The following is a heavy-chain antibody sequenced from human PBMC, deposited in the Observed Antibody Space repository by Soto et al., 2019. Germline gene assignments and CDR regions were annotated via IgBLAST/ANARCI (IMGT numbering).Heavy chain of an antibody. V-gene: IGHV3-33*01. CDR1: GFTFSSYG. Sequence: GGSLRLSCAASGFTFSSYGMHWVRQAPGKGLEWVAVIWYDGSNKYYADSVKGRFTISRDNSKNTLYLQMNSLRAEDTAVYYCARDRRVVVPAAIGYWGQGTLVTVSS. J-gene: IGHJ4*02. CDR2: IWYDGSNK. D-gene: IGHD2-2*01. CDR3: ARDRRVVVPAAIGY.